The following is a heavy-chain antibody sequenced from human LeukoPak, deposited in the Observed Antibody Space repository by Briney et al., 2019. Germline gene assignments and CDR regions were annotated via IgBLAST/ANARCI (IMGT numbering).Heavy chain of an antibody. CDR3: ASYDSSGYRFDY. Sequence: GGSLRLSCAASGFIFSTYGIHWVRQAPGKGLEWVAFIRYDGSTQYSADSVKGRFTISRDNSKNTLYLQMNSLRAEDTAVYYCASYDSSGYRFDYWGQGTLVTVSS. CDR2: IRYDGSTQ. V-gene: IGHV3-30*02. CDR1: GFIFSTYG. J-gene: IGHJ4*02. D-gene: IGHD3-22*01.